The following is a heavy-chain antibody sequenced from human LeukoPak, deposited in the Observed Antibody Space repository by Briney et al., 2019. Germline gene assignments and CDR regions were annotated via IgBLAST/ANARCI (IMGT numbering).Heavy chain of an antibody. Sequence: SETLSLTCTVSGGSISSYYWSWIRQPPGKGLEWIGYIYYSGSTNYNPSLKSRVTISVDTSKNQFSLKLSSVTAADTAVYYCARATYYDFGSGYSPKHDAFDIWGQGTMVTVSS. J-gene: IGHJ3*02. D-gene: IGHD3-3*01. CDR3: ARATYYDFGSGYSPKHDAFDI. CDR2: IYYSGST. CDR1: GGSISSYY. V-gene: IGHV4-59*01.